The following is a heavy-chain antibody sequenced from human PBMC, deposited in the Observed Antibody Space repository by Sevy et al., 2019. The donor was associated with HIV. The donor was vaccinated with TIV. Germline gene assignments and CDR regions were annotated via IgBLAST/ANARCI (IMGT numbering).Heavy chain of an antibody. Sequence: ASVKVSCKFSGHTLTELPIHWVRQAPGKGLEWMGSFDPEDGERVYAQKFQDRVTLTEDTSTETANMELSSLNSEDTAIYYCATTKDYYENSGDPFDFWGQGTLVTVSS. D-gene: IGHD3-22*01. CDR3: ATTKDYYENSGDPFDF. CDR1: GHTLTELP. V-gene: IGHV1-24*01. CDR2: FDPEDGER. J-gene: IGHJ4*02.